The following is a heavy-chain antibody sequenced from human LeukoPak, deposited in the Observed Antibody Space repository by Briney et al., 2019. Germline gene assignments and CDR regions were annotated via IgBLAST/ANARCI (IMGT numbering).Heavy chain of an antibody. CDR3: VFQNPAGRFDP. Sequence: GGSLRLSCAASGFILSDHYMDWVRQAPGKGLEWVGRTRNKVNSYTTEYAASVKDRFTISRDDSNNSLYLQMNSLRAEDTAVYYCVFQNPAGRFDPWGQGTLVTVSS. V-gene: IGHV3-72*01. CDR1: GFILSDHY. J-gene: IGHJ5*02. CDR2: TRNKVNSYTT. D-gene: IGHD6-13*01.